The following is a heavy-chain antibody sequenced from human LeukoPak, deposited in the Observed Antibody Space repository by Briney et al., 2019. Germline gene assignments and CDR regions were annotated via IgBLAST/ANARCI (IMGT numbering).Heavy chain of an antibody. D-gene: IGHD6-19*01. CDR1: GFTFSSYA. J-gene: IGHJ3*02. CDR3: AKDRGSGWYGAAFDI. V-gene: IGHV3-23*01. CDR2: ISGSGGST. Sequence: GGSLRLSCAASGFTFSSYAMSWVRQAPGKGLEWVSAISGSGGSTYYADSVKGRCTISRDNSKNTLYLQMNSLRAEDTAVYYCAKDRGSGWYGAAFDIWGQGTMVTVSS.